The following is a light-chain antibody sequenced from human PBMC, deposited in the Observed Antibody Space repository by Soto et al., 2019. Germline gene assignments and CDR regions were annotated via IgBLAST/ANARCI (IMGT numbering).Light chain of an antibody. CDR2: YDN. CDR3: QVWDSSSDLRGV. V-gene: IGLV3-21*04. Sequence: SYELTQPPSVSVAPGKTARITCGGNNIGSKSVHWYQQKPGQAPVLVIYYDNDRPSGIPERFSGSNSGNTATLTISRVEAGDEADYYCQVWDSSSDLRGVFGGGTKLTV. CDR1: NIGSKS. J-gene: IGLJ2*01.